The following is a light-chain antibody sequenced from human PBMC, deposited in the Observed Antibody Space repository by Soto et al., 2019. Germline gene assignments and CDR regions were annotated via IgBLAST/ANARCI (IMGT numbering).Light chain of an antibody. J-gene: IGKJ3*01. Sequence: EIVLTQAPGTLSSSPGASATLYCMASQSSGSNSLAWYQQKPGQTPRVLIYGASSSATGIPDRFSGSGSGADFTLTISKLETEDFATYYCQQYTASPFTFGPGTKVDIK. CDR2: GAS. V-gene: IGKV3-20*01. CDR3: QQYTASPFT. CDR1: QSSGSNS.